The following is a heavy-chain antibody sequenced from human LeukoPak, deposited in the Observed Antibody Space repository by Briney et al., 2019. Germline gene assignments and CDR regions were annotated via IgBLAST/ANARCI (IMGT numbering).Heavy chain of an antibody. CDR3: ARQLYYDILTGYYSDY. CDR1: GYSFTSYW. V-gene: IGHV5-51*01. Sequence: GESLKISCKGSGYSFTSYWIGWVRQMPGKGLEWMGIIYPGDSDTRYSPSFQGQVAISADKSISTAYLQWSSLKASDTAMYYCARQLYYDILTGYYSDYWGQGTLVTVSS. CDR2: IYPGDSDT. D-gene: IGHD3-9*01. J-gene: IGHJ4*02.